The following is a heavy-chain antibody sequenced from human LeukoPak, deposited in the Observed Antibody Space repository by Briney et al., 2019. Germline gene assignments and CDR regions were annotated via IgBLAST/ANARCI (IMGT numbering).Heavy chain of an antibody. CDR2: INHSGST. Sequence: PSETLSLTCAVYGGSFSGYYWSWIRQPPGKGLEWIGEINHSGSTNYNPSLKSRVTISVDTSKNQFSLKLSSVTAADTAVYYCAILYGSSVDYWGQGTLVTVSS. CDR1: GGSFSGYY. D-gene: IGHD6-6*01. V-gene: IGHV4-34*01. J-gene: IGHJ4*02. CDR3: AILYGSSVDY.